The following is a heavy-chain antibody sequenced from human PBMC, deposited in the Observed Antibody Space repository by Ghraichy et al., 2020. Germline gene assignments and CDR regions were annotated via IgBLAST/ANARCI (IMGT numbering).Heavy chain of an antibody. CDR3: AKALQSTDYSFDY. CDR2: ITGDGRTT. CDR1: GFTFDDYA. V-gene: IGHV3-43*02. J-gene: IGHJ4*02. Sequence: GGSLRLSCAASGFTFDDYAMYWVRQPPGKGLEFVSLITGDGRTTFYADSVKGRFTMSRDNTKNSLYLQMHNLRIEDTAFYFCAKALQSTDYSFDYWGQGTGVTVSP. D-gene: IGHD2-21*01.